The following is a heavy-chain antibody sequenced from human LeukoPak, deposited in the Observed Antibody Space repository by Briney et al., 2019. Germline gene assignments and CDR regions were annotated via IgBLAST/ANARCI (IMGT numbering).Heavy chain of an antibody. Sequence: ASVKVSCKASRYTFTGSYIHWVRQAPGQGLEGMGRINPNSGDTNYAQKFQGRVTMSRDTSISTAYMELSRLRSDDTAVYYCAREINSSAYYWGQGTLVTVSS. J-gene: IGHJ4*02. CDR1: RYTFTGSY. D-gene: IGHD3-22*01. CDR3: AREINSSAYY. V-gene: IGHV1-2*06. CDR2: INPNSGDT.